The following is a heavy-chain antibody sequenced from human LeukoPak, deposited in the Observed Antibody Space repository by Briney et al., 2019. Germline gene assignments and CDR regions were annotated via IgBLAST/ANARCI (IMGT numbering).Heavy chain of an antibody. CDR1: GFTFSSYW. V-gene: IGHV3-7*01. CDR3: ARDPYSSSWFSYFDY. Sequence: GGSLRPSCAASGFTFSSYWMSWVRQAPGKGLEWVANIKQDGSEKYYVDSVKGRFTISRDNSKNTLYLQMNSLRAEDTAVYYCARDPYSSSWFSYFDYWGQGTLVTVSS. D-gene: IGHD6-13*01. CDR2: IKQDGSEK. J-gene: IGHJ4*02.